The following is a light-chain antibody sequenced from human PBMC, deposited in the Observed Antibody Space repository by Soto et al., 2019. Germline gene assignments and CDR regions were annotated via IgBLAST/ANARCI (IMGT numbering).Light chain of an antibody. V-gene: IGKV3-11*01. CDR3: QQYNNWPI. Sequence: EIVLTQSPATLSLSPGERATLSCRASQSVSNFLAWYQQKPGQTPRLLVYDASVRATGVPARFSGSGSGTDFTLTISRLEPEDFAVYYCQQYNNWPIFGQGTRLEI. J-gene: IGKJ5*01. CDR2: DAS. CDR1: QSVSNF.